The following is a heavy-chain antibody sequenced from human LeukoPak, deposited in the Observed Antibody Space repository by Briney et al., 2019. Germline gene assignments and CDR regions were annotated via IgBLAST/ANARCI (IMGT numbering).Heavy chain of an antibody. CDR1: GFNSKSYY. Sequence: ASVTDSCRASGFNSKSYYITWVRQAPGQGGEWMGSFSPYTGGADCGKNLTDGGTLTEDTSPATPYLGLRSLRADGTALCYCATTSDGRKDGFNAWGQGTMVTVCS. V-gene: IGHV1-18*01. J-gene: IGHJ3*01. CDR3: ATTSDGRKDGFNA. D-gene: IGHD5-24*01. CDR2: FSPYTGGA.